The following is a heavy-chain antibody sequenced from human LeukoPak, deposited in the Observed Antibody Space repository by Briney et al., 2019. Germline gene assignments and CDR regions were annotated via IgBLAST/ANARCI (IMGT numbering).Heavy chain of an antibody. D-gene: IGHD6-13*01. CDR1: GFSFHAYA. CDR2: ISWNSCRI. J-gene: IGHJ2*01. V-gene: IGHV3-9*01. Sequence: GRSLRLSCAASGFSFHAYAIHWVRQAPGKGLEWVSGISWNSCRIGCADSVKGRFTISRDNAKNTLYLQMNSLSPEDTAFYYCAKGGAAADNYWYFDLWGRGTLVTVSS. CDR3: AKGGAAADNYWYFDL.